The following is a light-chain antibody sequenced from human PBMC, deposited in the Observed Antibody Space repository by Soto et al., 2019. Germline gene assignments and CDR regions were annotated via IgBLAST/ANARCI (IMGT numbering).Light chain of an antibody. CDR2: AAS. CDR3: QQINTYPPWT. V-gene: IGKV1-9*01. J-gene: IGKJ1*01. Sequence: DIQLTQSPSFLSASLGDRVTITCRASQDISSFLAWYQQKPGKAPKLLIYAASTLQSGVPSRFSGSGSGKEFSLTISSLQPEDFATYYCQQINTYPPWTFGQGTKVEIK. CDR1: QDISSF.